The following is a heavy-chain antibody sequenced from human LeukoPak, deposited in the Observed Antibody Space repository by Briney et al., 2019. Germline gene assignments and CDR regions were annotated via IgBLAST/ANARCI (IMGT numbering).Heavy chain of an antibody. D-gene: IGHD6-13*01. J-gene: IGHJ6*02. V-gene: IGHV3-74*01. CDR1: GFTFSTYA. CDR2: INSDGSST. CDR3: ARDVVAAAAGMDV. Sequence: PGGSLRLSCAVSGFTFSTYAMHWVRQAPGKGLVWVSRINSDGSSTSYADSVKGRFTISRDNAKNTLYLQMNSLRAEDTAVYYCARDVVAAAAGMDVWGQGTTVTVSS.